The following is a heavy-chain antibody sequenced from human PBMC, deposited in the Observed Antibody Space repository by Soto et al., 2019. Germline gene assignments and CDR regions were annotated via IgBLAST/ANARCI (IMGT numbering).Heavy chain of an antibody. Sequence: ASVKVSCKASGYTFTGYYMHWVRQAPGQGLEWMGWINPNSGGTNYAQKFKGWVTMTRDTSISTAYMELSRLRSDDTAVFYCARGDYIWGSYRFHGNWFDPWGQGTLVTVSS. D-gene: IGHD3-16*02. V-gene: IGHV1-2*04. CDR2: INPNSGGT. CDR1: GYTFTGYY. CDR3: ARGDYIWGSYRFHGNWFDP. J-gene: IGHJ5*02.